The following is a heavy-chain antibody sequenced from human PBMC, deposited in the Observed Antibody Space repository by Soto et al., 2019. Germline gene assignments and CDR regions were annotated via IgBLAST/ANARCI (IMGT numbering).Heavy chain of an antibody. CDR2: IYWDDDK. D-gene: IGHD2-21*02. V-gene: IGHV2-5*02. Sequence: QITLKESGPTLVKPTQTLTLTCTFPGFSFSSIGEGVGWIRQPPGKALEWLALIYWDDDKSYSPSLKSTLTITKDTSKNQVVLTMTNMDPVDTATYYCVQSRCGGDCLQSYSSHSYYGLDVWGQGTTVTVSS. J-gene: IGHJ6*02. CDR1: GFSFSSIGEG. CDR3: VQSRCGGDCLQSYSSHSYYGLDV.